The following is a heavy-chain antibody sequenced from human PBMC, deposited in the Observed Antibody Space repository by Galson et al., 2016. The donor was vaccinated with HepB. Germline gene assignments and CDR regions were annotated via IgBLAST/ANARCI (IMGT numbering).Heavy chain of an antibody. Sequence: SLRLSCAASGFTLNSYAVNWVRQAPGRGLEWVSSIIASGASTYYADSGKGRFTVSRDNSQNTVFLQMNSLRVDDTAIYYCAREFKTGGLWGQGTVVTVSS. J-gene: IGHJ3*01. D-gene: IGHD1-14*01. CDR1: GFTLNSYA. CDR2: IIASGAST. V-gene: IGHV3-23*01. CDR3: AREFKTGGL.